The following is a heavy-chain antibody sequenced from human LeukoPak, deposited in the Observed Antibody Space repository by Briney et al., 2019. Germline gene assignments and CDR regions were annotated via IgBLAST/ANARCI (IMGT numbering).Heavy chain of an antibody. Sequence: GESLKISCKASGFTFTYSWIAWVRQMPGKGQEWMGIIYPGDSDTRYSPSFQGQVSISADTSISTAYLQWSSLKASDTAIYYCAKRDYGGNSGGIDSWGQGILVTVSS. J-gene: IGHJ4*02. CDR1: GFTFTYSW. CDR3: AKRDYGGNSGGIDS. D-gene: IGHD4-23*01. V-gene: IGHV5-51*01. CDR2: IYPGDSDT.